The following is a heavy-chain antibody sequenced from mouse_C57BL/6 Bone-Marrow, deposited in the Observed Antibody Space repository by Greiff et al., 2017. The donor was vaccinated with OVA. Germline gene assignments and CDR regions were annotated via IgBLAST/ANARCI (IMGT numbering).Heavy chain of an antibody. Sequence: VQLQQPGAELVMPGASVKLSCKASGYTFTSYWMHWVKQRPGPGLEWIGEIDPSDSYTNYNQKFKGKSTLTVDKSSSTAYMQLSSLTSEDSAVYDWARDRDYYGSRDAMDDWGQGTSVTVSS. V-gene: IGHV1-69*01. CDR3: ARDRDYYGSRDAMDD. D-gene: IGHD1-1*01. CDR2: IDPSDSYT. J-gene: IGHJ4*01. CDR1: GYTFTSYW.